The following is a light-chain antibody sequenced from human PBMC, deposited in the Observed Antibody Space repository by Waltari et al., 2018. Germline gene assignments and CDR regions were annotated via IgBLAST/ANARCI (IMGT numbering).Light chain of an antibody. CDR1: SSNIGAGFD. J-gene: IGLJ2*01. CDR3: QSYDSNLVL. CDR2: RNN. Sequence: QSVLTQPPSVSGAPGQRVTISCTVSSSNIGAGFDVHWYQQLPGTAPKLLIYRNNNRPSGVPDRFSGSKSGTSASLAITGLQAEDEADYYCQSYDSNLVLFGGGTKLTVL. V-gene: IGLV1-40*01.